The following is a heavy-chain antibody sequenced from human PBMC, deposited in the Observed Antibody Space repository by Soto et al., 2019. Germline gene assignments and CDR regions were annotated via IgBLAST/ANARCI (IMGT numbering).Heavy chain of an antibody. CDR2: ITGSGGRT. CDR1: GFTLSNNG. D-gene: IGHD6-19*01. CDR3: SGHGSGSA. Sequence: GGSLRLSCAASGFTLSNNGMTWARQAPGKGLEWVSDITGSGGRTYYADSVKGRFTISRDNSKNTLYLQMNSLRAEDTAVYYCSGHGSGSAWGQGTLVTVSS. J-gene: IGHJ5*02. V-gene: IGHV3-23*01.